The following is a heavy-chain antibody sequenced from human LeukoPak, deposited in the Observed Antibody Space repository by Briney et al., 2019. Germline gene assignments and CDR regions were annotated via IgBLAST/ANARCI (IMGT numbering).Heavy chain of an antibody. CDR3: ARGDHAKLAAGFDY. D-gene: IGHD3-16*01. V-gene: IGHV4-61*08. CDR1: GGSISSGGYY. CDR2: INHSGST. J-gene: IGHJ4*02. Sequence: PSETLSLTCTVSGGSISSGGYYWSWIRQPPGKGLEWIGEINHSGSTNYNPSLKSRVTISVDTSKNQFSLKLSSVTAADTAVYYCARGDHAKLAAGFDYWGQGALVTVSS.